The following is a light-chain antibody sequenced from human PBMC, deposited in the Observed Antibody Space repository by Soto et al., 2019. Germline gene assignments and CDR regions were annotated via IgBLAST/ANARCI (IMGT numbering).Light chain of an antibody. V-gene: IGKV1-39*01. CDR2: AAS. CDR1: QSISSY. Sequence: DIQMTQSPSSLSPSVGDRVTITCRASQSISSYLNWYQQKPGKAPKLLIYAASSLQSGVSSRFSGSGSGTDFTLTISSLQPEDFATYYCQQSYSTLRYTFGQGTKLEIK. J-gene: IGKJ2*01. CDR3: QQSYSTLRYT.